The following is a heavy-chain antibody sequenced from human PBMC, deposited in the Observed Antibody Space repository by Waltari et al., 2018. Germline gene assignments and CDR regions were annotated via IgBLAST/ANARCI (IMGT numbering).Heavy chain of an antibody. CDR1: GGSISSSSYY. Sequence: QLQLQESGPGLVKPSETLSLTCTVSGGSISSSSYYWGWIRQPPGKGLEWIGSIYYSGSTYYNPSLKSRVTISVDTSKNQFSLKLSSVTAADTAVYYCARGGGYSYGCDYWGQGTLVTVSS. J-gene: IGHJ4*02. D-gene: IGHD5-18*01. V-gene: IGHV4-39*07. CDR3: ARGGGYSYGCDY. CDR2: IYYSGST.